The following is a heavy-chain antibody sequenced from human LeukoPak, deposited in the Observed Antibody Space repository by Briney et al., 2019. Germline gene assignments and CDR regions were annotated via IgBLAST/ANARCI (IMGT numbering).Heavy chain of an antibody. CDR1: GYTFNGQY. CDR2: INENISIT. CDR3: ASVDSGTASLRYDY. Sequence: GASVKVSFKESGYTFNGQYMQWVRRAPGQGLGCVAWINENISITSYAKKSQGRATLTRDTSISTAYMELSRLRSDDPPIYYCASVDSGTASLRYDYWGQGALVTVS. J-gene: IGHJ4*02. D-gene: IGHD3-10*01. V-gene: IGHV1-2*02.